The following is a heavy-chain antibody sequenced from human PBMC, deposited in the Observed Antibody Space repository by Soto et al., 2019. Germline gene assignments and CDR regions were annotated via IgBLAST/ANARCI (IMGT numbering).Heavy chain of an antibody. CDR2: IYYSGST. CDR1: GGSISSSSYY. D-gene: IGHD6-13*01. V-gene: IGHV4-39*01. Sequence: SETLSLTCTVSGGSISSSSYYWGWIRQPPGKGLEWIGSIYYSGSTYYNPSLKSRVTISVDTSKNQFSLKLSSVTAADTAVYYCASPGSAAAGTHYWGQGTLVTVSS. CDR3: ASPGSAAAGTHY. J-gene: IGHJ4*02.